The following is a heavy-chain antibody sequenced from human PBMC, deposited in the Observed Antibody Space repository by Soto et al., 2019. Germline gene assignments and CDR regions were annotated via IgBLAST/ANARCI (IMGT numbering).Heavy chain of an antibody. CDR1: GGSFSGYY. Sequence: SESLSLTCAVYGGSFSGYYWGWIRQPPGKGLEWIGEINHSGSTNYNPSLKSRVTISEDTSKNQFSLKLSSVTAADTAVYYCLGSGHSYGYNWFDPWGQGTLVTVSS. D-gene: IGHD5-18*01. J-gene: IGHJ5*02. V-gene: IGHV4-34*01. CDR3: LGSGHSYGYNWFDP. CDR2: INHSGST.